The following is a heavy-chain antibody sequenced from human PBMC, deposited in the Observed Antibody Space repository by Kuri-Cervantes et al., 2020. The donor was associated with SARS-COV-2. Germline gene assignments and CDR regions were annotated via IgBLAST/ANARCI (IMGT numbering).Heavy chain of an antibody. J-gene: IGHJ6*03. CDR2: ISPYNDKT. CDR3: ALGYWGSGYPRYYYYMDV. CDR1: GYTFTSYY. Sequence: ASVKVSCKASGYTFTSYYMHWVRQAPGQGLEWMGWISPYNDKTSYAEKFQGRVTMTTITSSTTAYMELRSLRSDDTAVYYCALGYWGSGYPRYYYYMDVWGKGTTVTVSS. D-gene: IGHD3-22*01. V-gene: IGHV1-18*04.